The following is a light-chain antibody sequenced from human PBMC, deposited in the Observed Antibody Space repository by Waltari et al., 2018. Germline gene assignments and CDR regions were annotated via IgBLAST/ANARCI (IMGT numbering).Light chain of an antibody. CDR2: DAS. CDR3: QKYVNLPAT. V-gene: IGKV3-20*01. CDR1: QSVGRS. J-gene: IGKJ1*01. Sequence: EIVLTQSPGTLSLSPGERATLSCRASQSVGRSLPWYQQRPGQAPRLLIYDASRRATGIPDRFSGSGSGTDFSLTISSLEPEDFAVYFCQKYVNLPATFGQGTKVEIK.